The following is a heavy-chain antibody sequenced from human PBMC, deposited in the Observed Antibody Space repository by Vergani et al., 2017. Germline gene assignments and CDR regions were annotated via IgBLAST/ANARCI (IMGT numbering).Heavy chain of an antibody. CDR2: IYPGDSEV. J-gene: IGHJ4*02. Sequence: EVQLVQSGAEVKKPGESLKISCKGSGYSFTSYWIGWVRQMPGKGLEWMGIIYPGDSEVKSNPTFRGQVIFSVDTSVNTAYLQWRSLQASDTAIYYCTRHVPCGDGACLHFDHWGQGTQVTVSS. CDR1: GYSFTSYW. D-gene: IGHD2-21*01. CDR3: TRHVPCGDGACLHFDH. V-gene: IGHV5-51*01.